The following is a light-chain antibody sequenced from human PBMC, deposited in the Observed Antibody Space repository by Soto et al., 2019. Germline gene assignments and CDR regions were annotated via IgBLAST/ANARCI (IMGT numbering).Light chain of an antibody. CDR2: GAS. Sequence: EIVMTQSPATLSVSPGERATLSCRASQSVSSNLAWYQQKPGRAPSLLIYGASTRVTGVPARFSGSGSGTEFALTISISQSEDFAAYYCQHYNNWPPWAFDQGTKVQIK. CDR1: QSVSSN. V-gene: IGKV3-15*01. J-gene: IGKJ1*01. CDR3: QHYNNWPPWA.